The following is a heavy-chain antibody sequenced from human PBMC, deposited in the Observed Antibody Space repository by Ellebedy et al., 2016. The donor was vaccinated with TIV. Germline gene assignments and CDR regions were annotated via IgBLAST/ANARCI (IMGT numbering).Heavy chain of an antibody. J-gene: IGHJ1*01. D-gene: IGHD3-22*01. Sequence: GESLKISCEVSGFTLSSKWMNWVRQAPGKGLEWVGRIKSNTDGETTDYAAPVKGRFTISRDDSKNRLYLQMNSLKTEDTALYYCATDLYYYNRSGYRGWGQGTLVTVSS. CDR3: ATDLYYYNRSGYRG. V-gene: IGHV3-15*01. CDR1: GFTLSSKW. CDR2: IKSNTDGETT.